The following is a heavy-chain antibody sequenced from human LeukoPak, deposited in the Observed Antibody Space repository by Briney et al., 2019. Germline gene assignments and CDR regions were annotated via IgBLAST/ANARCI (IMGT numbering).Heavy chain of an antibody. Sequence: SEPLSLPCAVSGYSISIGYYWGWIRQPPGKGLQWLGSVFYNETDRYNPSLQSRVTVSIDTSKNQFSLKLSSVTAGDTAIYYCAQDNCGAFDYWGQGSLVTVSS. J-gene: IGHJ4*02. CDR3: AQDNCGAFDY. CDR1: GYSISIGYY. CDR2: VFYNETD. V-gene: IGHV4-38-2*01. D-gene: IGHD7-27*01.